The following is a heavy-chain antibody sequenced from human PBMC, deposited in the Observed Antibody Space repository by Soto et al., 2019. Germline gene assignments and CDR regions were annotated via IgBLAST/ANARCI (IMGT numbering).Heavy chain of an antibody. Sequence: LSLTCAVHGGSFSGFYMSWIRQAPGKGLEWVSYISSSGSTIYYADSVKGRSTISRDNAKNSLYLQMNSLRAEDTAVYYCARDLAQQLPQHDAFDIWGQGTMVTVSS. V-gene: IGHV3-11*01. CDR3: ARDLAQQLPQHDAFDI. CDR2: ISSSGSTI. D-gene: IGHD6-13*01. CDR1: GGSFSGFY. J-gene: IGHJ3*02.